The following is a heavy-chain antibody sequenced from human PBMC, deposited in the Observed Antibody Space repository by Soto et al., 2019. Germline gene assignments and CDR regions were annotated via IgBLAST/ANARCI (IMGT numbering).Heavy chain of an antibody. CDR1: GFTVSSNY. J-gene: IGHJ4*02. Sequence: GGSLRLSCAASGFTVSSNYMSWVRQAPGKGLEWVSVIYSGGSTYYADSVKGRFTISRDNSKNTLYLQMNSLRAEDTAVYYCARADLKGPAAGIDYWGQGTLVTVSS. V-gene: IGHV3-53*01. CDR2: IYSGGST. D-gene: IGHD6-13*01. CDR3: ARADLKGPAAGIDY.